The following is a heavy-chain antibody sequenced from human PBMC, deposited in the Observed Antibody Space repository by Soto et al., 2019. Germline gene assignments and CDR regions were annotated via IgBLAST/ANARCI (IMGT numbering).Heavy chain of an antibody. CDR3: GRVGDYNFWSGPDY. CDR1: GLSFSDHY. V-gene: IGHV3-72*01. CDR2: TRNKANRYTT. J-gene: IGHJ4*02. D-gene: IGHD3-3*01. Sequence: GGSLRLSCAASGLSFSDHYMDWVRQAPRKGLEWVARTRNKANRYTTEYAASVKGRFTISRDDSKNSLYLQMSSLQTEDTAVYYCGRVGDYNFWSGPDYWGQGTLVTVSS.